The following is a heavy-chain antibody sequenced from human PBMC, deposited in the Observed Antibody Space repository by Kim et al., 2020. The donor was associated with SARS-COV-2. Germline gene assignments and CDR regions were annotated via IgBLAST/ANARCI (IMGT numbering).Heavy chain of an antibody. V-gene: IGHV5-51*01. Sequence: GESLKISCQGSGYNFPSYWIGWVRQVPGKGLEWMGIIYPQDSDIRSSPSFQGQVTISADKSINTAYLQWSSLKASDTAMYYCVRCSGGSCYYDYWGQGTLVTVS. CDR2: IYPQDSDI. J-gene: IGHJ4*02. CDR1: GYNFPSYW. D-gene: IGHD2-15*01. CDR3: VRCSGGSCYYDY.